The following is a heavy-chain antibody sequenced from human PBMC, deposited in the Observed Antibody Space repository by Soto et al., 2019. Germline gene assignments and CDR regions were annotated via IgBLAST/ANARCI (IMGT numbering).Heavy chain of an antibody. J-gene: IGHJ4*02. D-gene: IGHD3-22*01. CDR2: IWYDGSNK. Sequence: GGSLRLSCAASGFTFSSYGMHWVRQAPGKGLEWVAVIWYDGSNKYYAGSVKGRFTISRDNSKNTLYLQMNSLRAEDTAVYYCARARHYYDSSGYYLLDYWGQGTLVTVSS. CDR3: ARARHYYDSSGYYLLDY. V-gene: IGHV3-33*01. CDR1: GFTFSSYG.